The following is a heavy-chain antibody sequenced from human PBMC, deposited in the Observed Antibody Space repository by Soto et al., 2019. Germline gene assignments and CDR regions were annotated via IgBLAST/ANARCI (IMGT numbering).Heavy chain of an antibody. CDR2: ISAYNGNT. J-gene: IGHJ6*02. V-gene: IGHV1-18*04. CDR3: ARTGVLYCCSSGLHRYVH. Sequence: ASVKVSCKASGYTYTSYGISWVRQAPGQGLEWMGWISAYNGNTNYAQKLQGRVTMTTDTSTSTAYMELRSLRSDDTAVYYCARTGVLYCCSSGLHRYVHCGHGTRVSVSS. CDR1: GYTYTSYG. D-gene: IGHD3-10*02.